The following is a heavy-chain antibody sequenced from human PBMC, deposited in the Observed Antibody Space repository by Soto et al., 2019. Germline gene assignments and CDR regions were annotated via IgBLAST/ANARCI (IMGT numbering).Heavy chain of an antibody. CDR2: ISGSGATT. J-gene: IGHJ4*02. V-gene: IGHV3-23*01. CDR1: GFTFSSYA. CDR3: AKHFDNGCPDY. D-gene: IGHD6-19*01. Sequence: GGSLRLSCAASGFTFSSYAMTWVRQAPGKGLEWVSGISGSGATTSYADSVKGRFTVSRDNSKNTLYLQMNSLRVEDTAVYYCAKHFDNGCPDYWGQGTLVTVSS.